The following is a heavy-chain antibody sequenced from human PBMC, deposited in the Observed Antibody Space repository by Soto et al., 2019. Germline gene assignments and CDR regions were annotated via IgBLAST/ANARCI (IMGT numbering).Heavy chain of an antibody. V-gene: IGHV5-51*01. J-gene: IGHJ5*02. D-gene: IGHD1-26*01. CDR3: VRVGLVGANSLSNAWFGP. CDR2: IYPGDSDT. CDR1: EYTFTSHC. Sequence: XESLKVTRQCSEYTFTSHCSGLARQLRGKRLEWMGIIYPGDSDTRYSPSFQGQVIISADKSITTAYLQWSSLKASDTAMYYCVRVGLVGANSLSNAWFGPWGQGTLVTVSS.